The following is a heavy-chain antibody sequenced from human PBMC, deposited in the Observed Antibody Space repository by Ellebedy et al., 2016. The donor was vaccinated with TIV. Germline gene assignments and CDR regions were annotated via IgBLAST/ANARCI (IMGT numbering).Heavy chain of an antibody. Sequence: GESLKISCAASGFTLSTYGMNWVRQAPGKGLEWVASMRQDGREEYFVDSVRGRFTISRDKAKKSVYLQMNSLRVEDTGVYYCARDAMIWIFDSWGQGTLVTVSS. CDR1: GFTLSTYG. CDR3: ARDAMIWIFDS. J-gene: IGHJ4*02. CDR2: MRQDGREE. D-gene: IGHD3-22*01. V-gene: IGHV3-7*01.